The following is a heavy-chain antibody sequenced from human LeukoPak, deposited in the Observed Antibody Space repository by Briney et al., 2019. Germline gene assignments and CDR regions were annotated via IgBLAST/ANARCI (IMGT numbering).Heavy chain of an antibody. D-gene: IGHD5-12*01. J-gene: IGHJ4*02. V-gene: IGHV4-4*07. CDR2: IYVSGST. CDR3: ARFAYGGYSLDS. CDR1: GDSRDRHY. Sequence: SETLSLTCTVSGDSRDRHYWSWIRQPAGRGLEWIGRIYVSGSTTHNPSLTGRVAMSVDASKNQFSLKLRSVTAADTAVYYCARFAYGGYSLDSWGQGTLVVVSS.